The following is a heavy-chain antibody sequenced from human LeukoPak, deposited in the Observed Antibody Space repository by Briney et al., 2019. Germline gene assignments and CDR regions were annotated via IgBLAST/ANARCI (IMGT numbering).Heavy chain of an antibody. Sequence: GGSLRLSCAASGFTFSSYAMSWVRQAPGKGLEWVSGISWNSGSIGYADSVKGRFTISRDNAKNSLYLQMNSLRAEDTALYYCAKDMRGDDILTLDYWGQGTLVTVSS. CDR1: GFTFSSYA. J-gene: IGHJ4*02. V-gene: IGHV3-9*01. D-gene: IGHD3-9*01. CDR3: AKDMRGDDILTLDY. CDR2: ISWNSGSI.